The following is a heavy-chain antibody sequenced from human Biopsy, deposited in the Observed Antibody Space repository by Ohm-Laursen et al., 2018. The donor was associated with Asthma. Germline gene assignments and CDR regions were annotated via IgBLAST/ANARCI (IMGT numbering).Heavy chain of an antibody. D-gene: IGHD3-10*01. J-gene: IGHJ6*02. CDR1: GYTFNSAG. CDR3: ARAVDYSHYYGIDV. CDR2: ISVYNGNT. Sequence: VASVKVSCKASGYTFNSAGITWVRQAPGQGLEWMGWISVYNGNTKVAQKLQGRVTMTTDTSTSTAYMELRSLRSDDTAVYFCARAVDYSHYYGIDVWGQGTTVTVS. V-gene: IGHV1-18*01.